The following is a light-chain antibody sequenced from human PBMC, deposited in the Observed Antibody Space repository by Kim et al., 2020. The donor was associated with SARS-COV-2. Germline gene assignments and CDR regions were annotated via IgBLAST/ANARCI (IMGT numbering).Light chain of an antibody. V-gene: IGLV2-8*01. J-gene: IGLJ3*02. CDR1: VSDLGAYDY. CDR3: CAYAGSNNWV. Sequence: GPSVTIACTGTVSDLGAYDYVSCYQQPPGTAPKLMIYQVSGRPSGVPDRFSGSKSGNTASLTVSGLQADDEADYYCCAYAGSNNWVFGGGTQLTVL. CDR2: QVS.